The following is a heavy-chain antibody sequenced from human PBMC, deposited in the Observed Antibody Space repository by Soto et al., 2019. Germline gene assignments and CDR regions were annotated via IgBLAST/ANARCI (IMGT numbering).Heavy chain of an antibody. J-gene: IGHJ4*02. CDR2: IYYSGST. CDR3: ARGDRRVVLFGY. CDR1: GGSISSGGYY. V-gene: IGHV4-31*03. Sequence: QVQLQESGPGLVKPSQTLSLTCTVSGGSISSGGYYWSWIRQHPGKGLERIGYIYYSGSTYYNTSLKSRVTISVDTSKNQFSLKLSSVTAADTAVYYCARGDRRVVLFGYCGQGTLVTVSS. D-gene: IGHD3-10*01.